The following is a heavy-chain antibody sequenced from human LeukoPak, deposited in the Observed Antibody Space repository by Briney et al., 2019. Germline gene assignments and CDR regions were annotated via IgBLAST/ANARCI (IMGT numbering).Heavy chain of an antibody. V-gene: IGHV4-4*09. Sequence: SETLSLTCTVSGGSISSYYWSWIRQPPGKGLEWIGYIYTSGSTNYNPSLKSRVTISLDTYKNQFSLKLSSVTAADTAVYYCARHYYDSSGYFPFDYWGQGTLVTVSS. J-gene: IGHJ4*02. CDR1: GGSISSYY. D-gene: IGHD3-22*01. CDR2: IYTSGST. CDR3: ARHYYDSSGYFPFDY.